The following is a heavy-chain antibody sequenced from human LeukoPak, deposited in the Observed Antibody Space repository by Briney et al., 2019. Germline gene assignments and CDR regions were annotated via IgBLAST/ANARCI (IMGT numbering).Heavy chain of an antibody. CDR1: GGPFSGYY. V-gene: IGHV4-34*01. D-gene: IGHD7-27*01. CDR3: AMNNWGLDY. Sequence: SETLSLTCAVYGGPFSGYYWSWIRQPPGKGLEWIGEINHSGSTDYNPSLKSRVTISVDTSKNQFPLKLSSVTAADTAVYYCAMNNWGLDYWGQGTLVTVSS. J-gene: IGHJ4*02. CDR2: INHSGST.